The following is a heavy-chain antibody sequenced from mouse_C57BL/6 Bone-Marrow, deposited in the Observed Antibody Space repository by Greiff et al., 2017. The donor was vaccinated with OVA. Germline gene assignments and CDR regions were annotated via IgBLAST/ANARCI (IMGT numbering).Heavy chain of an antibody. Sequence: QVQLKQSGAELARPGASVKLSCKASGYTFTSYGISWVKQRTGQGLEWIGEIYPRSGNTYYNEKFKGKATLTADKSSSTAYMELRSLTSEDSAVYFCAKDYYGSSYKDFDVWGTGTTVTVSS. CDR2: IYPRSGNT. J-gene: IGHJ1*03. D-gene: IGHD1-1*01. CDR1: GYTFTSYG. CDR3: AKDYYGSSYKDFDV. V-gene: IGHV1-81*01.